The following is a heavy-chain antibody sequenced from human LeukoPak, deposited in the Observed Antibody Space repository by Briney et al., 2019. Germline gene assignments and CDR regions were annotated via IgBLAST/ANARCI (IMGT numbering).Heavy chain of an antibody. V-gene: IGHV1-8*01. CDR1: GYTFTSYD. Sequence: EASVKVSCKASGYTFTSYDINWVRQATGQGLEWMGWMNPNSGNTGYSQKFQGRVTITRDTSASTAYMELSSLRSEDTAVYYCARVPRIAVAGRSPHFDYWGQGTLVTVSS. CDR2: MNPNSGNT. CDR3: ARVPRIAVAGRSPHFDY. D-gene: IGHD6-19*01. J-gene: IGHJ4*02.